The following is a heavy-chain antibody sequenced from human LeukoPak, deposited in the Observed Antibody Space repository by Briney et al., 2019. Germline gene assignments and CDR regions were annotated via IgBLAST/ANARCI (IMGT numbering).Heavy chain of an antibody. CDR1: GGSFSAYY. V-gene: IGHV4-34*01. D-gene: IGHD3-10*01. Sequence: SETLSLTCVVYGGSFSAYYWSWIRQPPGKGLEWIGEINHSGSTNYNPSLKSRVTISVDTSKNQFSLKLSSVTAADTAVYYCARGKSYYNVLDYWGQGTLVTVSS. CDR2: INHSGST. J-gene: IGHJ4*02. CDR3: ARGKSYYNVLDY.